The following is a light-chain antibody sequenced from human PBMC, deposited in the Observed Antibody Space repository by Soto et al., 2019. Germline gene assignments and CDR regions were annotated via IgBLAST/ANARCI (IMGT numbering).Light chain of an antibody. CDR2: DES. V-gene: IGKV3-11*01. Sequence: ELVMKQSQATVSLSPGERATLSGMASQSVSSYLAWYQQKPGQHPSLLIYDESNRATGLQARFSGSGSGTDFTLTISSLEPEDFAVYYCKQRSNSLTVGHGRRLAIK. J-gene: IGKJ5*01. CDR3: KQRSNSLT. CDR1: QSVSSY.